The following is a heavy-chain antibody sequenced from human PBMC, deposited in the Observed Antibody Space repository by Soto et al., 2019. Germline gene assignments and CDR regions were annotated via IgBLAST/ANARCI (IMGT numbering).Heavy chain of an antibody. Sequence: SETLSLTCTVSGGSISSYYWSWIRQPPGKGLEWIGYIYYSGNTNYNPSLKSRVTISVDTSKNQFSLKLSSVTAADTAVYYCARRMKYGSGRRPAYYFDYWGQGTLVTVS. V-gene: IGHV4-59*01. CDR2: IYYSGNT. CDR1: GGSISSYY. J-gene: IGHJ4*02. D-gene: IGHD3-10*01. CDR3: ARRMKYGSGRRPAYYFDY.